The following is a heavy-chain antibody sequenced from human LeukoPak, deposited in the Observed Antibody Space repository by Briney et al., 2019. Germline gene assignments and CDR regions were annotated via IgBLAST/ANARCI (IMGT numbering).Heavy chain of an antibody. CDR2: INHSGST. V-gene: IGHV4-34*01. CDR3: ARGPRVSRYYDSSGYYRNWFDP. J-gene: IGHJ5*02. Sequence: PSETLSLTCAVYGGSFSGYYWSWIRQPPGKGLEWIGEINHSGSTNYNPSLKSRVTISLDTSKNQFSLKLSSVTAADTAVYYCARGPRVSRYYDSSGYYRNWFDPWGQGTLVTVSS. D-gene: IGHD3-22*01. CDR1: GGSFSGYY.